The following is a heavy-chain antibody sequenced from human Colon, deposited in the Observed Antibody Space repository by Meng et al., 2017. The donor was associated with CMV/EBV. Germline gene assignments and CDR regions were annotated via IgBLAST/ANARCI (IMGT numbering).Heavy chain of an antibody. D-gene: IGHD6-6*01. CDR3: VRARASEYYYYYGMDV. CDR1: GFNFIESG. Sequence: SVKVSCKASGFNFIESGVQWVRQGRGERLEWIGWIGIVSGKTNYAPDFQERVTITRDMSASTVYMEINRLKSEDTAVYYCVRARASEYYYYYGMDVWGQGTTVTVSS. CDR2: IGIVSGKT. J-gene: IGHJ6*02. V-gene: IGHV1-58*01.